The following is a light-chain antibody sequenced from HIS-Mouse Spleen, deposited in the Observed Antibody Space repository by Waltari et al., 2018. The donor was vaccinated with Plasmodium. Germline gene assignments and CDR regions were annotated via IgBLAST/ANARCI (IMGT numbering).Light chain of an antibody. CDR1: ALPKKY. J-gene: IGLJ3*02. CDR2: EDI. Sequence: SYELTQPPPVSVAPGQKARNTRSGDALPKKYAYWYQPKSGQAPVLVIYEDIKRPSGIPERFSGSSSGTMATFTISGAQVEDEADYYCYSPDSSGNPRVFGGGTMLTVL. CDR3: YSPDSSGNPRV. V-gene: IGLV3-10*01.